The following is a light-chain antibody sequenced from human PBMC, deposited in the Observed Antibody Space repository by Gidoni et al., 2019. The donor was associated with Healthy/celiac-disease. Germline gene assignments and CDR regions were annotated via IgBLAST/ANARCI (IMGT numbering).Light chain of an antibody. CDR1: QSISSY. J-gene: IGKJ1*01. CDR2: DAS. CDR3: QQSYSTPRT. V-gene: IGKV1-39*01. Sequence: IQMTQSPSSLSASVGDRVTITCRASQSISSYLNWYQQKPGKAPKLLIHDASSLQSGVPSRFSGSGSGTDFTLTISSLQPEDFATYYCQQSYSTPRTFGQGTKVEIK.